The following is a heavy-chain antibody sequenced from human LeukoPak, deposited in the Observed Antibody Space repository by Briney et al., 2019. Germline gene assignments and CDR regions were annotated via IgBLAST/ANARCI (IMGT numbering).Heavy chain of an antibody. CDR2: IYYSGST. CDR1: GGSLSSYY. J-gene: IGHJ4*02. V-gene: IGHV4-59*01. D-gene: IGHD3-10*01. CDR3: ARLAYGSGSYYR. Sequence: SETLSLTCTVSGGSLSSYYWSWIRQPPGKGLEWIGYIYYSGSTNYNPSLKSRVTISVDTSKNQFSLKLSSVTAADTAVYYCARLAYGSGSYYRWGQGTLVTVSS.